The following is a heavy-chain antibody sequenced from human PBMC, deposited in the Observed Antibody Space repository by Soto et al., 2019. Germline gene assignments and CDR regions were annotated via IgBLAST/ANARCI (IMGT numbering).Heavy chain of an antibody. D-gene: IGHD5-18*01. Sequence: QLQLQESGPGLVKPSETLSLTCTVSGGSISSSHYFWDWIRQPPGKGLEWIGSIYYSGSTYYNPSFKSRVTISVDTSNNQFSLRLSSVTATDTAVYYCARAGYSSGHQFDYWGQGTLVTVSS. V-gene: IGHV4-39*01. J-gene: IGHJ4*02. CDR3: ARAGYSSGHQFDY. CDR2: IYYSGST. CDR1: GGSISSSHYF.